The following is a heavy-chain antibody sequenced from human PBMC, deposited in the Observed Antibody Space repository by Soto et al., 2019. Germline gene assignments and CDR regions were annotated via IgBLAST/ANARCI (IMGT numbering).Heavy chain of an antibody. J-gene: IGHJ6*02. CDR1: GFTFSSYA. Sequence: PGGSLRLSCAASGFTFSSYAMSWVRPAPGKGLEWVSAISGSGGSTYYADSVKGRFTISRDNSKNTLYLQMNSLRAEDTAVYYCAKDLALYYYGMDVWGQGTTVTVSS. V-gene: IGHV3-23*01. CDR3: AKDLALYYYGMDV. CDR2: ISGSGGST.